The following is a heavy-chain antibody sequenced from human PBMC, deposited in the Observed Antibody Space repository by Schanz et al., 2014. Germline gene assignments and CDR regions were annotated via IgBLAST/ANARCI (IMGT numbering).Heavy chain of an antibody. V-gene: IGHV3-33*01. D-gene: IGHD4-17*01. CDR1: GFTFSSYG. Sequence: QVQLVESGGGVVQPGRSLRLSCAASGFTFSSYGMHWVRQAPGKGLEWVAAMSYDGSIKYYGDSVRGRFTISRDRFQNTLYLRMSSLRAEDTAVYYCARPRFDYGEVDYWGQGTLVTGSS. J-gene: IGHJ4*02. CDR3: ARPRFDYGEVDY. CDR2: MSYDGSIK.